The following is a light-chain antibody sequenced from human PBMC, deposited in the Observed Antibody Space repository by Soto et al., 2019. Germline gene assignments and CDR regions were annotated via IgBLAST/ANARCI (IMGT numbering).Light chain of an antibody. Sequence: EIVFTQSPSTLSLSPLERSALSFMSSQSISSYLPWYQQKPGQAPRLLIYDTSNRATGIPARFSGSGSGTDFTLTISSLEPEDFEVYYCQQRSNWPPWTFGQGTKVDIK. V-gene: IGKV3-11*01. J-gene: IGKJ1*01. CDR3: QQRSNWPPWT. CDR2: DTS. CDR1: QSISSY.